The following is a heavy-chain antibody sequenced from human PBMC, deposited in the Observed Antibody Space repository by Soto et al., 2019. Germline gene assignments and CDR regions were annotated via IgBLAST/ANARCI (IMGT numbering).Heavy chain of an antibody. Sequence: LETLSLTCTVSGGSISSYYWSWIRQPPGKGLEWIGYIYYSGSTNYNPSLKSRVTISVDTSKNQFSLKLSSVTAADTAVYYCARGGYYYYYMDVWGKGTTVTVSS. CDR3: ARGGYYYYYMDV. V-gene: IGHV4-59*08. CDR2: IYYSGST. CDR1: GGSISSYY. J-gene: IGHJ6*03. D-gene: IGHD3-16*01.